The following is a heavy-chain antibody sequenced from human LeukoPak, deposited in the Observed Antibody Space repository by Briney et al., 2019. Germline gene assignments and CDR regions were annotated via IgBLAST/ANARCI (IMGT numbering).Heavy chain of an antibody. V-gene: IGHV4-59*08. CDR2: ISYGGGA. CDR3: ARVGDTSGYFYYFDS. J-gene: IGHJ4*02. CDR1: GGSLSNFY. D-gene: IGHD2-2*03. Sequence: PSETLSLTCVVSGGSLSNFYWSWVRQPPGKGLERLGYISYGGGATYNTTLKRRLSMSMDPSKNQFSLRLSSVTVADTALYYCARVGDTSGYFYYFDSWGQGTLVTVSS.